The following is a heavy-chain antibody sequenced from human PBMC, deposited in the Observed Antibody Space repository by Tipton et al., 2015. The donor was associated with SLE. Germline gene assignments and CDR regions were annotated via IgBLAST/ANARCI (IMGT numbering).Heavy chain of an antibody. CDR1: GYSISSGYY. J-gene: IGHJ4*02. Sequence: TLSLTCAVSGYSISSGYYWGWIRQPPGKGLGWIGSIYHSGSTYYNPSLKSRVTISVDTSKNQFSLKLSSVTAADTAVYYCARGAAVAVPFDYWGQGTLVTVSS. CDR2: IYHSGST. CDR3: ARGAAVAVPFDY. D-gene: IGHD6-19*01. V-gene: IGHV4-38-2*01.